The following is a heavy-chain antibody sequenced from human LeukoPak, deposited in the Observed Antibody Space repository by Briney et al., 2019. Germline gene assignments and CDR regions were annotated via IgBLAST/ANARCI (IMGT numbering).Heavy chain of an antibody. CDR3: VRDAREAAAADDPFDI. CDR2: MNPNSGNT. D-gene: IGHD6-13*01. CDR1: GYSFSICD. V-gene: IGHV1-8*01. Sequence: ASVKVSCKASGYSFSICDINWVRQAAGQGLEWMGWMNPNSGNTGYAQKFQGRVTMTRDTSISTAYMELSSLKSEDTAVYYCVRDAREAAAADDPFDIWGQGTLVTVSS. J-gene: IGHJ3*02.